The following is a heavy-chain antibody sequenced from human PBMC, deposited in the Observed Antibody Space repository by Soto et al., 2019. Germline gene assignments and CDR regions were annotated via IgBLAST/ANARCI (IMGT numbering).Heavy chain of an antibody. V-gene: IGHV1-18*01. Sequence: QVQLVQSGAEVKKSGASVKVSCKASGYSFTSFGISWMRQAPGQGLEWVGWISAYNGNTNYAQKLQGRVTMTTDTSTSTVYMELRSLRSDDTAVYYWARDGRAGALFADWGQGTLVTVSS. CDR2: ISAYNGNT. CDR3: ARDGRAGALFAD. CDR1: GYSFTSFG. J-gene: IGHJ4*02. D-gene: IGHD1-26*01.